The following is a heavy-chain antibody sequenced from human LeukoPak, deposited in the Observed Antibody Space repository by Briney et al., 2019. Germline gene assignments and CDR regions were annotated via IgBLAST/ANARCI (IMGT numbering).Heavy chain of an antibody. CDR1: GGSFSGYY. CDR2: INHSGST. Sequence: PSETLSLTCAVYGGSFSGYYWSWIRQPPGKGLEWIGEINHSGSTNYNPSLKSRVTISVDTSKNQFSLKLSSVTAADTAVYYCARDLPRGYSYGYIDYWGQGTLVTVSS. V-gene: IGHV4-34*01. J-gene: IGHJ4*02. D-gene: IGHD5-18*01. CDR3: ARDLPRGYSYGYIDY.